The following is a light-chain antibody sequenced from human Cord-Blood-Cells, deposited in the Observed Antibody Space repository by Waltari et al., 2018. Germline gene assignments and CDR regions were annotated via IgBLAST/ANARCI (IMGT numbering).Light chain of an antibody. V-gene: IGKV1-39*01. CDR2: AAS. CDR3: QQSYSTPRT. Sequence: DIQMTQSPSSLSASVGDRVNITCRASQSISSYLNWYQQKPGKAPKLLIYAASSLQSEVPSRFSGSGSGTDFTLTISSLQPEDFATYYCQQSYSTPRTFGQGTKLEIK. J-gene: IGKJ2*01. CDR1: QSISSY.